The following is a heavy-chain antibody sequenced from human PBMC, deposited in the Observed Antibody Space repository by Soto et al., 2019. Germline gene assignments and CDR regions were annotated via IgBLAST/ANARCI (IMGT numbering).Heavy chain of an antibody. Sequence: PVESLKISCKGSGYSFTSYWISWVRQMPGKGLEWMGRIDPSDSYTNYSPSFQGHVTISADKSISTAYLQWSSLKASDTAMYYCATLGATENYYDSSGFFGRSDYWGQGTLVTVSS. CDR1: GYSFTSYW. J-gene: IGHJ4*02. CDR3: ATLGATENYYDSSGFFGRSDY. CDR2: IDPSDSYT. D-gene: IGHD3-22*01. V-gene: IGHV5-10-1*01.